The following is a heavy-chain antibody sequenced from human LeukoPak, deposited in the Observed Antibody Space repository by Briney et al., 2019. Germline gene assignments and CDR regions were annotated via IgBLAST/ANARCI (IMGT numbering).Heavy chain of an antibody. CDR2: INPNSGGT. V-gene: IGHV1-2*06. D-gene: IGHD3-22*01. Sequence: GASVKVSCKASGYTFTGYYMHWVRQAPGQGLEWMGRINPNSGGTNYAQKFQGRVTMTRDTSISTAYMELSRLRSDDTAVYYWAMMYYDSSGYYPRWGQGTLVTVSS. CDR3: AMMYYDSSGYYPR. CDR1: GYTFTGYY. J-gene: IGHJ4*02.